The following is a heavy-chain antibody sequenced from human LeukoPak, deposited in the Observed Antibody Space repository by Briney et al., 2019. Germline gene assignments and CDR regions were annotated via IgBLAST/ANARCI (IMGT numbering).Heavy chain of an antibody. CDR1: GASIISATYY. J-gene: IGHJ5*02. CDR2: ISSSGIS. Sequence: SETLSLTCTASGASIISATYYWTWIRQPAGKGLEWIGRISSSGISKLNPSLKSRVAISIDASKNQFSVGLSSVTAADTAVYYCVISTIRKGFDPWGQGTLVTVSS. D-gene: IGHD3-9*01. CDR3: VISTIRKGFDP. V-gene: IGHV4-61*02.